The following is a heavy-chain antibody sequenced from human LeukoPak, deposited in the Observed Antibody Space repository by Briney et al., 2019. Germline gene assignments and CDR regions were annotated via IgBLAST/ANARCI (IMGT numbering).Heavy chain of an antibody. CDR1: GFTFSSYA. CDR2: IYYSGST. V-gene: IGHV4-59*08. D-gene: IGHD3-22*01. Sequence: GSLRLSCAASGFTFSSYAMHWIRRPPGKGLEWIGYIYYSGSTNYNPSLKSRVTISVDTSKNQFSLKLSSVTAADTAVYYCARFLYYYDSSGYRRGGYFDYWGQGTLVTVSS. CDR3: ARFLYYYDSSGYRRGGYFDY. J-gene: IGHJ4*02.